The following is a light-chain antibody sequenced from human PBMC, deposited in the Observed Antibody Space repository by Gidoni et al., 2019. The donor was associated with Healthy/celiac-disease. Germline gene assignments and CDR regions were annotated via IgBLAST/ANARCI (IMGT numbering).Light chain of an antibody. Sequence: DTQLTQSPSSLSASVGDRVTITCRASQSISSYLNWYQQKPGKAPKLRIYAASRLQSGVPSRFSGSGSGTDFTLTVSSLQPGDFATCYCQQSYSTPATFGQETKVGIK. CDR1: QSISSY. J-gene: IGKJ1*01. CDR3: QQSYSTPAT. CDR2: AAS. V-gene: IGKV1-39*01.